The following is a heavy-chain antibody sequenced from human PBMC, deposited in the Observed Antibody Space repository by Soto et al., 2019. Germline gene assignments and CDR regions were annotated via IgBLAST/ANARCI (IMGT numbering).Heavy chain of an antibody. CDR1: GYTFTDYY. J-gene: IGHJ4*02. CDR3: ATGLRGSGPPDY. V-gene: IGHV1-2*02. Sequence: ASVKVSCKTSGYTFTDYYIHWVQQAPGQGLEWMGWLIPNNGGTNYAQNFHGRVTMTRDTSLNTAYMELRSLRSADTALYYCATGLRGSGPPDYWGQGTLVTVSS. D-gene: IGHD2-15*01. CDR2: LIPNNGGT.